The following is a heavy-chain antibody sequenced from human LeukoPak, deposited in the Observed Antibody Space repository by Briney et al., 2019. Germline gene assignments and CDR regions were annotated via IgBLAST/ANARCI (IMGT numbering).Heavy chain of an antibody. J-gene: IGHJ3*02. CDR3: ARERGSRSSDAFDI. CDR1: GFTFSSNY. CDR2: IYSGGST. Sequence: GGSLRLSCAASGFTFSSNYMSWVRQAPGKGLEWVSVIYSGGSTYYADSVKGRFTISRDNSKNTLYLQMNSLRAEDTAVYYCARERGSRSSDAFDIWGQGTMVTVSS. D-gene: IGHD6-6*01. V-gene: IGHV3-53*01.